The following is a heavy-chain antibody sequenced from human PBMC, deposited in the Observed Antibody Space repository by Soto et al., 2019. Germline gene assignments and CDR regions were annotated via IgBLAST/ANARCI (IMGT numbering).Heavy chain of an antibody. Sequence: GGSLRLSCSASGFTFSTYWMSWVRQAPGKGLEWVANIKQDGSEKYYVDSVKGRFTISRDNAKNSLYLQMNSLRAEDTAVYYCAKYLLMDTSSIFDCWGQGALVTVSS. CDR3: AKYLLMDTSSIFDC. CDR2: IKQDGSEK. J-gene: IGHJ4*02. CDR1: GFTFSTYW. V-gene: IGHV3-7*03. D-gene: IGHD2-8*01.